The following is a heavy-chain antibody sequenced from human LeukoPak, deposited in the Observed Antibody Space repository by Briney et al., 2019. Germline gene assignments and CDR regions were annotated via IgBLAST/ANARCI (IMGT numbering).Heavy chain of an antibody. J-gene: IGHJ5*02. Sequence: PSETLSLTCAVSGGSIRRYYWSCIRDPAGKGLECMGRIYTSGSTNYNPSLKGRVTMSLDKSKNQFFQKPNSATAAGKGLYVCSRGNWNYRGPNWFDPWGQGTLVTVSS. CDR2: IYTSGST. CDR1: GGSIRRYY. D-gene: IGHD1-7*01. V-gene: IGHV4-4*07. CDR3: SRGNWNYRGPNWFDP.